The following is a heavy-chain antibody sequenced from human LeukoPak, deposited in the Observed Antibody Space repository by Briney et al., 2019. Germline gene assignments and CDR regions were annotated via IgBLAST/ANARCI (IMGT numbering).Heavy chain of an antibody. Sequence: SETLSLTCAVSGGSISSSNWWSWVRQPPGKGLEWIGEIYHSGSTNYNSSLRSRVTMSLDTSKNQFSLKLTSVTAADTAVYYCTRESSTAVTTPFDYWGQGILVTVSS. CDR2: IYHSGST. D-gene: IGHD4-17*01. CDR3: TRESSTAVTTPFDY. V-gene: IGHV4-4*02. CDR1: GGSISSSNW. J-gene: IGHJ4*02.